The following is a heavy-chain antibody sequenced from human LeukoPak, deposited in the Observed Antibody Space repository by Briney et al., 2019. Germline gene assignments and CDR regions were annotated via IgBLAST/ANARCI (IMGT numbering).Heavy chain of an antibody. CDR3: ARGLTDYGAYYYYYYMDV. Sequence: GASVKVSCKASGYTFTSYDINWVRQATGQGLEWMGWMNPNSGNTGYAQKFQGRVTITRNTSISTAYMELSSLRSDDTAVYYCARGLTDYGAYYYYYYMDVWGKGTTVTVSS. D-gene: IGHD4-17*01. CDR2: MNPNSGNT. V-gene: IGHV1-8*03. CDR1: GYTFTSYD. J-gene: IGHJ6*03.